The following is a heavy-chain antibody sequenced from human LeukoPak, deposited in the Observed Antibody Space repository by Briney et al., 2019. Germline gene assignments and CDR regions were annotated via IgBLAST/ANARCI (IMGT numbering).Heavy chain of an antibody. D-gene: IGHD3-22*01. CDR2: ISDDSAKI. J-gene: IGHJ5*02. CDR1: GFSFRTCA. Sequence: GGSLRLSCAASGFSFRTCAMSWVRQAPGKGLDWVSAISDDSAKIYYSASVKGRFTISRDNSKNIPFLQLNSLRVEDTGVYYCAREYDSSWPSWGQGTLVTVSS. CDR3: AREYDSSWPS. V-gene: IGHV3-23*01.